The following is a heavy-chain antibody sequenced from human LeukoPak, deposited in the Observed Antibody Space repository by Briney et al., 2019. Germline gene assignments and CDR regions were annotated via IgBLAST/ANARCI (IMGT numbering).Heavy chain of an antibody. Sequence: ASVKVSCKASGFTFTSSAMQWVRQARGQRLEWIGWIVVGSGITNYAQKFQERVTITRDMSTSTAYMELSSLRSEDTAVYYCAAISRYYYDSSGAWGQGTLVTVSS. J-gene: IGHJ5*02. CDR3: AAISRYYYDSSGA. V-gene: IGHV1-58*02. CDR1: GFTFTSSA. D-gene: IGHD3-22*01. CDR2: IVVGSGIT.